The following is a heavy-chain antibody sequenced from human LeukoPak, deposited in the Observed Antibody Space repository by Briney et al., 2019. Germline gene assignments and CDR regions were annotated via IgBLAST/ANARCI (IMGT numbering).Heavy chain of an antibody. CDR1: GFTFSGPA. D-gene: IGHD6-19*01. J-gene: IGHJ6*04. V-gene: IGHV3-73*01. CDR2: IRSKANSYAT. Sequence: GGSLRLSCAASGFTFSGPAMHWVRQASGKGLEWVGRIRSKANSYATAYAASVKGRFTISRDDSKNTAYLQMNSLKTEDTAVYYCTSPLAPHLAVAGSYYYYGMDVWGKGTTVTVSS. CDR3: TSPLAPHLAVAGSYYYYGMDV.